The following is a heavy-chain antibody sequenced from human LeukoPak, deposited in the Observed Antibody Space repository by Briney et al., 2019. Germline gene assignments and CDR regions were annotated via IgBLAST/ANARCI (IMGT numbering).Heavy chain of an antibody. CDR1: GFTVSSTY. CDR2: IYSGGST. CDR3: ARESSVSGWYIY. V-gene: IGHV3-53*01. J-gene: IGHJ4*02. Sequence: GGSLRLSCAASGFTVSSTYMTWVRQAPGKGLEWVSIIYSGGSTYYADSVKGRFTIYRDNSKNTLYLQMNSLRPEDTAVYYCARESSVSGWYIYWGQGTLVTVSS. D-gene: IGHD6-19*01.